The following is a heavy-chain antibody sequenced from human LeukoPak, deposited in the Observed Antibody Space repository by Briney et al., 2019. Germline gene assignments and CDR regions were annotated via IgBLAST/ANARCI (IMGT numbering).Heavy chain of an antibody. CDR2: IIPIFGTA. CDR3: AVAYYYGSGSYYTLGGFDY. CDR1: GGTFSSYA. D-gene: IGHD3-10*01. V-gene: IGHV1-69*06. Sequence: GSSVKVSCKASGGTFSSYAISWVRQAPGQGLEWMGGIIPIFGTANYAQKFQGRVTITADKSTSTAYIELSSLRSEDTAVYYCAVAYYYGSGSYYTLGGFDYWGQGTLVTVSS. J-gene: IGHJ4*02.